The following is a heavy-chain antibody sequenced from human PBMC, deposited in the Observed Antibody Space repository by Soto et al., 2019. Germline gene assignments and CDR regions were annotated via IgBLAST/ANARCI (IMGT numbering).Heavy chain of an antibody. CDR1: GYTFTSYG. J-gene: IGHJ4*02. CDR3: ARDAQGVFLHY. D-gene: IGHD3-16*01. V-gene: IGHV1-18*01. CDR2: ISAYNGNT. Sequence: QVQLVQSGAEVKKPGASVKVSCKASGYTFTSYGISWVRQAPGQGLERMGWISAYNGNTNYAQKLQGRVTMTRDTSTSTAYMDLRSLRSDDTAVYYCARDAQGVFLHYWGQGTLVTVSS.